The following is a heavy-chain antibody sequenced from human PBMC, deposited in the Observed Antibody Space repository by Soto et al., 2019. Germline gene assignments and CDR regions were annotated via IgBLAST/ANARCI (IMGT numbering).Heavy chain of an antibody. CDR2: ISSSSSYI. J-gene: IGHJ4*02. V-gene: IGHV3-21*01. CDR3: ARDLKWLARFDY. D-gene: IGHD6-19*01. Sequence: GGSLRLSCAASGFTFSSYSMNWVRQAPGKGLEWVSSISSSSSYIYYADSVKGRFTISRDNAKNSLYLQMNSLRAEDTAVYYCARDLKWLARFDYWGQGTLVTVSS. CDR1: GFTFSSYS.